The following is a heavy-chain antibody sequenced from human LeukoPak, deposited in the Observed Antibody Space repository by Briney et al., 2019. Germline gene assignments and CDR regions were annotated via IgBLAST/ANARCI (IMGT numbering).Heavy chain of an antibody. V-gene: IGHV4-4*07. CDR2: IYSSGST. CDR1: GGSISSYY. Sequence: SETLSLTCTVSGGSISSYYWSWIRQPAGKGLEWIGRIYSSGSTNYNPSLKSRVTMSVDTSKNQFSLKLSSVTAADTAVYYCARGGKATVVTVWGQVTLVTVSS. D-gene: IGHD4-23*01. J-gene: IGHJ4*02. CDR3: ARGGKATVVTV.